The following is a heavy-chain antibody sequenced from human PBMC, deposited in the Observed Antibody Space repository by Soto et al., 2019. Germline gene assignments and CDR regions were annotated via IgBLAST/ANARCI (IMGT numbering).Heavy chain of an antibody. CDR1: GYSFTDFA. Sequence: QDQLVQSGAEVKKPGASVKVSCKASGYSFTDFAMHWVRLASGQRLEWMGWINADKGDTKYSPKFQGRVTITRDTSATTVYMELRSLRSEDTAVYYCATGPLSGVATIWDHANRFDPWGQGSLVTVST. D-gene: IGHD5-12*01. J-gene: IGHJ5*02. CDR2: INADKGDT. V-gene: IGHV1-3*01. CDR3: ATGPLSGVATIWDHANRFDP.